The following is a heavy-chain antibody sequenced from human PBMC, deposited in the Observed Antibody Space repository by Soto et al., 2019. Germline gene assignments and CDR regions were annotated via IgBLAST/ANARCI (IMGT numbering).Heavy chain of an antibody. J-gene: IGHJ4*02. V-gene: IGHV4-59*01. Sequence: PSETLSLTCTVSGRSMRNYFWTWIRQPPGKGLEWIGYIHYSGTTSFFPSYNPSLRSRVTISEDTSRNQFSLKLLSVTTADTAVYFCAAGEASSRNLAPYYLDFWGQGTLVTVSS. CDR1: GRSMRNYF. CDR2: IHYSGTT. CDR3: AAGEASSRNLAPYYLDF. D-gene: IGHD6-13*01.